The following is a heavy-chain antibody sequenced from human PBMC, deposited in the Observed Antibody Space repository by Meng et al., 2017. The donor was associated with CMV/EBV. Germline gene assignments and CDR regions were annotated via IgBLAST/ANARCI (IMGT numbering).Heavy chain of an antibody. CDR2: ISAYNGNT. Sequence: ASVNVSCKASGYTFTSYGISWVRQAPGQGLEWMGWISAYNGNTNYAQKLQGRVTMTTDTSTSTAYMGLRSLRSDDTAVYYCARGGFLEWLTHYYYYGMDVWGQGTTVTVSS. CDR3: ARGGFLEWLTHYYYYGMDV. CDR1: GYTFTSYG. D-gene: IGHD3-3*01. V-gene: IGHV1-18*01. J-gene: IGHJ6*02.